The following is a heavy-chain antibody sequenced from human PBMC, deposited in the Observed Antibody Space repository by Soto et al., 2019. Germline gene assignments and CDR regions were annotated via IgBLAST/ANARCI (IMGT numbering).Heavy chain of an antibody. CDR3: ARDLAEGDH. V-gene: IGHV1-46*01. CDR1: GSTFTHYY. J-gene: IGHJ4*02. CDR2: INPASGST. D-gene: IGHD3-3*02. Sequence: QVQLVQSGAEVKKPGASVKVPCRTSGSTFTHYYIHWVRQAPGQGLERLGIINPASGSTDYAQDFQGRVTLTMDTSTTTVYMEPSGLRAEDTAIFYCARDLAEGDHWGQGTLVTVSS.